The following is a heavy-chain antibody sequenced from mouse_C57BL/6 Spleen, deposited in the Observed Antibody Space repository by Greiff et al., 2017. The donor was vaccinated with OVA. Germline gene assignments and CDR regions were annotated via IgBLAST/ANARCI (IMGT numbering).Heavy chain of an antibody. D-gene: IGHD2-3*01. J-gene: IGHJ1*03. Sequence: EVMLVESGGDLVKPGGSLKLSCAASGFTFSSYGMSWVRQTPDKRLEWVATISSGGSYTYYPDSVKGRCTISRDNAKNTLYLQMSSLKSEDTAMYSCASSVYGGYDFDVWGTGTTVTVSS. V-gene: IGHV5-6*02. CDR1: GFTFSSYG. CDR2: ISSGGSYT. CDR3: ASSVYGGYDFDV.